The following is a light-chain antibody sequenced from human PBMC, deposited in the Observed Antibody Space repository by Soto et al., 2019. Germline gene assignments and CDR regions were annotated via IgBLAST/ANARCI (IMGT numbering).Light chain of an antibody. Sequence: PGERATLSCSASQSVTNNYLAWYQQRPGLAPRLLIYGASTRTAGIPDRFTGSGSGTDFTLTISRLEPEDFAVYYCEQYGSSPRTFGQGTKVDIK. J-gene: IGKJ1*01. CDR2: GAS. CDR1: QSVTNNY. V-gene: IGKV3-20*01. CDR3: EQYGSSPRT.